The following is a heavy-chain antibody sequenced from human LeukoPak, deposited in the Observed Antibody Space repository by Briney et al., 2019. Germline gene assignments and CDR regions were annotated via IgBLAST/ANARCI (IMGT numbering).Heavy chain of an antibody. CDR3: AKGVGAFDI. J-gene: IGHJ3*02. CDR1: GFTFSNYA. D-gene: IGHD1-26*01. V-gene: IGHV3-23*01. CDR2: ISGSGGST. Sequence: PGGSLRLSCAACGFTFSNYAMSWVRQAPAEGLEGVSAISGSGGSTYYADSVTGRFTISRDNSKNTLYLQMNSLRAEDTAVYYCAKGVGAFDIWGQGTMVTVSS.